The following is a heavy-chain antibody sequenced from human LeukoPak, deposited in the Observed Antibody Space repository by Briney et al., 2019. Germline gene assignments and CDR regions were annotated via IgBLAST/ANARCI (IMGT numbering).Heavy chain of an antibody. CDR2: IYPGDSDT. CDR3: ARQYYGSGSYSYYYYYGMDV. Sequence: GESLKISCKGSGYSFTSYCIGWVRQMPGKGLEWMGIIYPGDSDTRYSPSFQGQVTISADKSISTAYLQWSSLKASDTAMYYCARQYYGSGSYSYYYYYGMDVWGQGTTVTVSS. V-gene: IGHV5-51*01. D-gene: IGHD3-10*01. J-gene: IGHJ6*02. CDR1: GYSFTSYC.